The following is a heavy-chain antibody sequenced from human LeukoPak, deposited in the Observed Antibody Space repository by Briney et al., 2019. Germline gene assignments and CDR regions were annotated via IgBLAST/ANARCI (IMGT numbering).Heavy chain of an antibody. V-gene: IGHV4-59*01. CDR3: ARGPLRSGYYRPNWFDP. Sequence: SETLSLTCTVSGGSISSYYWSWIRQPPGKGLEWIGHIYYSGSTNYNPSLKSRVTISIDTSKNQFSLRLSSVTAADTAVYNCARGPLRSGYYRPNWFDPWGQGTLVTVSS. D-gene: IGHD3-3*01. CDR2: IYYSGST. CDR1: GGSISSYY. J-gene: IGHJ5*02.